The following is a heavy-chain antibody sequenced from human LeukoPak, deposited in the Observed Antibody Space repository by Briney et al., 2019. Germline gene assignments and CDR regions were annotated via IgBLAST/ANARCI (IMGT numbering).Heavy chain of an antibody. CDR3: AKWVYDFWSGYGYDY. Sequence: PGGSLRLSCAASGFTFSSYAMSWVRQAPGKGLEWVSAISGSGGSTYYADSVKGRLTISRDNSKNTLYLQMNSLRAEDTAVYYCAKWVYDFWSGYGYDYWGQGTLVTVSS. CDR1: GFTFSSYA. D-gene: IGHD3-3*01. J-gene: IGHJ4*02. CDR2: ISGSGGST. V-gene: IGHV3-23*01.